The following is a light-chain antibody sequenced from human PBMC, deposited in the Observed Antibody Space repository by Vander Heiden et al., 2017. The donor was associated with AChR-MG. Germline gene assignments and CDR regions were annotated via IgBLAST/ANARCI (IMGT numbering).Light chain of an antibody. V-gene: IGKV1-39*01. CDR1: QNIKDF. J-gene: IGKJ4*01. Sequence: DIQLTQSPPSLSASVGDRVTITCRSSQNIKDFLNWYKQEPGRAPKLLIYAAASVPGGLSPRFRGSGSGTDFTLTITSLQPEDFATYYCHQSYSAPFTFGGGTKVE. CDR3: HQSYSAPFT. CDR2: AAA.